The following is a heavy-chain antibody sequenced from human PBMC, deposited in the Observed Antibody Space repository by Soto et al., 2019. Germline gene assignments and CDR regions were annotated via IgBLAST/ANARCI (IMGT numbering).Heavy chain of an antibody. Sequence: EVQLLESGGGLVQPGGSLRLSCAASGFTFSSYAMSWVRQAPGEGLEWVSVISGSGDNTYYADSVKGRFSISRDNSENTLYLQMNSLRAEDTAIYYCAKGEGYCSGSSCYYYYGMDVW. CDR2: ISGSGDNT. CDR1: GFTFSSYA. CDR3: AKGEGYCSGSSCYYYYGMDV. D-gene: IGHD2-15*01. J-gene: IGHJ6*01. V-gene: IGHV3-23*01.